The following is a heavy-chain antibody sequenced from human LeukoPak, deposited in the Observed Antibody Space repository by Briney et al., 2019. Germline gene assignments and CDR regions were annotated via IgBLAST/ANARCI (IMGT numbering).Heavy chain of an antibody. J-gene: IGHJ4*02. Sequence: GGSLRLSCAASGFTFSSYGMHWVRQAPGKGLEWVAVISYDGSNKYYADSVRGRFTISRDNSKSTLYLQMNSLRAEDTAVYDCAKDKSGGYSYGGFDYWGQGTLVTVSS. CDR2: ISYDGSNK. D-gene: IGHD5-18*01. V-gene: IGHV3-30*18. CDR3: AKDKSGGYSYGGFDY. CDR1: GFTFSSYG.